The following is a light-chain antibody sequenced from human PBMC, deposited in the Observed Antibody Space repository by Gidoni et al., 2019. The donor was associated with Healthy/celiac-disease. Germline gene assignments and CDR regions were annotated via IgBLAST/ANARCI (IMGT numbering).Light chain of an antibody. V-gene: IGKV1-39*01. CDR1: QSISSY. CDR2: AAS. CDR3: QQSYSTPTIT. Sequence: DIQMTQSPSSLSASVGDRVTITCRASQSISSYLNWYQQKPGKAPKLLIYAASSLQRGVPSRFSVSGSGTDFTLTISSLQPEDFATYYCQQSYSTPTITFGQGTRLEIK. J-gene: IGKJ5*01.